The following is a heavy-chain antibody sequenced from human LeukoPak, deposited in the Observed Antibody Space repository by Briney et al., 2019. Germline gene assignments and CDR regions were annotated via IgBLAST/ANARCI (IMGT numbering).Heavy chain of an antibody. CDR1: GGSISSGGYY. CDR3: ARHYGP. D-gene: IGHD3-10*01. CDR2: IYYGGT. Sequence: SETLSLTCAVSGGSISSGGYYWSWIRQPPGKGLEYIGYIYYGGTYYNPSLKSRVTISVDTSKNQFSLKLNSVTATDTAVYYCARHYGPWGQGTLVTVSS. V-gene: IGHV4-39*01. J-gene: IGHJ4*02.